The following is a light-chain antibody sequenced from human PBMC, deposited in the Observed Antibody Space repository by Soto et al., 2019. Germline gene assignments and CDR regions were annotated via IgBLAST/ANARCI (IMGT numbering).Light chain of an antibody. V-gene: IGKV3-15*01. CDR3: PQYHNWPPQYT. Sequence: EIVLTQSPATRSVSPGERATLSCRASQTVSSNLAWAQQKPGQAPRLLIHGASTRATGVPARFSGSGSGTDFTLTISSLQSEDFAVYYCPQYHNWPPQYTFGQGTKLQIK. J-gene: IGKJ2*01. CDR2: GAS. CDR1: QTVSSN.